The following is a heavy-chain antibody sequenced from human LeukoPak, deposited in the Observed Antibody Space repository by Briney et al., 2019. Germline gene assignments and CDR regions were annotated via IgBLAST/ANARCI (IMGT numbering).Heavy chain of an antibody. Sequence: GRSLRLSCAASGFTFSSYGMHWVRQAPGKGLEWVAVISYDGSEKYYVDSVKGRFTISRDNAKNSLYLQMNSLRAEDTAVYYCARIAVAGFDYWGQGTLVTVSS. D-gene: IGHD6-13*01. J-gene: IGHJ4*02. CDR1: GFTFSSYG. CDR2: ISYDGSEK. V-gene: IGHV3-30*03. CDR3: ARIAVAGFDY.